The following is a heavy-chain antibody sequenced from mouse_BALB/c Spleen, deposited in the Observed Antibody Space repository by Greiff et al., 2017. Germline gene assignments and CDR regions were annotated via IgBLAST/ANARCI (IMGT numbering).Heavy chain of an antibody. CDR3: ARSASMITTGMDY. J-gene: IGHJ4*01. CDR1: GYTFTSYT. Sequence: QDQLQQSGAELARPGASVKMSCKASGYTFTSYTMHWVKQRPGQGLEWIGYINPSSGYTNYNQKFKDKATLTADKSSSTAYMQLSSLTSEDSAVYYCARSASMITTGMDYWGQGTSVTVSS. V-gene: IGHV1-4*01. CDR2: INPSSGYT. D-gene: IGHD2-4*01.